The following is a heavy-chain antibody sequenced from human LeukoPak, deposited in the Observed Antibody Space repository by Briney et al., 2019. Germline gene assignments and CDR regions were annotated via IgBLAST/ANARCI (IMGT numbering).Heavy chain of an antibody. CDR1: GDSISSYF. V-gene: IGHV4-59*12. J-gene: IGHJ5*02. CDR3: ARDSHSLDMATQGGFDP. D-gene: IGHD5-24*01. Sequence: PSETLSLTCTVSGDSISSYFWSWIRQPPGKGLEWIGYVHSSGSTSYNPSLKTRVTISVDTSKTQFSLNLRSVTAADTAVYYCARDSHSLDMATQGGFDPWGQGTLVTVSS. CDR2: VHSSGST.